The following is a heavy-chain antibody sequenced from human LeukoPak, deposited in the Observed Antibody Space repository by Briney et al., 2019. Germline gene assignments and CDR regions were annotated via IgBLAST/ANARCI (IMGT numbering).Heavy chain of an antibody. Sequence: GASVKVSCKASGYTFTGYYIHWVRQAPGQGLEWMGWINPNSGGTSYAQKFQGRVTMTRDTSISTAYMELTRLRSDDTAVYYCARDRDYYDSSGYYPLAYWGQGSLVTVSS. CDR2: INPNSGGT. J-gene: IGHJ4*02. D-gene: IGHD3-22*01. V-gene: IGHV1-2*02. CDR3: ARDRDYYDSSGYYPLAY. CDR1: GYTFTGYY.